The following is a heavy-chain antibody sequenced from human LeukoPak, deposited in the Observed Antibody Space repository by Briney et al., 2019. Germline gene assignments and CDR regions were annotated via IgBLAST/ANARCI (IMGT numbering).Heavy chain of an antibody. D-gene: IGHD2-8*01. CDR3: TIPNGHWFDP. CDR2: IKNKADGGTT. CDR1: GFTFSNAW. J-gene: IGHJ5*02. Sequence: GGSLRLSCAASGFTFSNAWMSWVRQAPGKGLEWVGRIKNKADGGTTDYAAPVKGRFTISRDDSKNTMYLQMNSLKAEDTAVYYCTIPNGHWFDPWGQGTLVTVSS. V-gene: IGHV3-15*01.